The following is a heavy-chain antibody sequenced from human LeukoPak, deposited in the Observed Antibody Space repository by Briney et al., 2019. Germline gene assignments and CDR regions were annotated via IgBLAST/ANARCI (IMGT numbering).Heavy chain of an antibody. Sequence: GRSLRLSCAASGFTFSRYAMHWVRQAPGKGLEWVAVISYDGSNKYYADSVKGRFTISRDNSKNTLYLQMNSLRAEDTAVYYCARDVSDIVVVVAATLTYFQHWGQGTLVTVSS. V-gene: IGHV3-30-3*01. CDR2: ISYDGSNK. D-gene: IGHD2-15*01. CDR3: ARDVSDIVVVVAATLTYFQH. J-gene: IGHJ1*01. CDR1: GFTFSRYA.